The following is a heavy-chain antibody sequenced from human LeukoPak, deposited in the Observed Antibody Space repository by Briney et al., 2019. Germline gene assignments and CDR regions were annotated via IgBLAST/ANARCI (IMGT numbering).Heavy chain of an antibody. CDR1: GGSIRSYC. CDR2: IYYSGST. D-gene: IGHD5-24*01. Sequence: SETLSLTCTVSGGSIRSYCWSWIRRPPGKGLECIGYIYYSGSTNYNPSLKSRVTISVDTSKNQFSLKLSSVTAADTAVYYCARALSRGGWLQSAFDYWGQGTLVTVSS. V-gene: IGHV4-59*01. J-gene: IGHJ4*02. CDR3: ARALSRGGWLQSAFDY.